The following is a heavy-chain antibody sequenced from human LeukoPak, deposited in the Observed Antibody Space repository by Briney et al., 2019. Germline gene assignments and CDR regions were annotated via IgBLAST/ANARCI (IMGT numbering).Heavy chain of an antibody. CDR1: GFTFSTYS. D-gene: IGHD2-21*02. CDR2: IKSKTDGVTT. CDR3: TTDWGITYCGGDCYSS. J-gene: IGHJ4*02. Sequence: GGSLRLSCEPSGFTFSTYSMNWVCQAPGKGLEWVGRIKSKTDGVTTDYAAPVKGRFTISRDDSKNTLYLQMNSLKTEDTAVYYCTTDWGITYCGGDCYSSWGQGTLVTVSS. V-gene: IGHV3-15*01.